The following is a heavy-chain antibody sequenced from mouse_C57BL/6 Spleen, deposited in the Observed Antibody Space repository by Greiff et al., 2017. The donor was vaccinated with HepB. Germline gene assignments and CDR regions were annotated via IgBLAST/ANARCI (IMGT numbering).Heavy chain of an antibody. CDR2: ISYDGSN. D-gene: IGHD2-3*01. V-gene: IGHV3-6*01. J-gene: IGHJ3*01. Sequence: EVKVEESGPGLVKPSQSLSLTCSVTGYSITSGYYWNWIRQFPGNKLEWMGYISYDGSNNYNPSLKNRISITRDTSKNQFFLKLNSVTTEDTATYYCAREGYSPFAYWGQGTLVTVSA. CDR3: AREGYSPFAY. CDR1: GYSITSGYY.